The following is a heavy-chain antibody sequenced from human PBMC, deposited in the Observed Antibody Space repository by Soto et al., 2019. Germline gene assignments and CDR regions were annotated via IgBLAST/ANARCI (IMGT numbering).Heavy chain of an antibody. Sequence: SETLSLTCTVSGGSISSYYWSWIRQPPGKGLEWIGYIYYSGSTNCNPSLKSRVTISVDTSKNQFSLKLSSVTAADTAVYYCARVWGGAFDIWGQGTMVTVS. CDR3: ARVWGGAFDI. CDR1: GGSISSYY. V-gene: IGHV4-59*01. CDR2: IYYSGST. J-gene: IGHJ3*02. D-gene: IGHD3-10*01.